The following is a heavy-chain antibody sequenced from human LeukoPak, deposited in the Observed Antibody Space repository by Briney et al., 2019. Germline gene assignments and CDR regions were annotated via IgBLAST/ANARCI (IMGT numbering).Heavy chain of an antibody. CDR2: ISWNSGSI. CDR3: AKDGDDP. D-gene: IGHD3-10*01. V-gene: IGHV3-9*01. Sequence: GRSLRLSCAASGFTFDDYAMHWLRQAPGKGLEGVSGISWNSGSIGYADSVKGRFTISRDNAKNSLYLQMNSLRAEDTALYYCAKDGDDPWGQGTLVTVSS. J-gene: IGHJ5*02. CDR1: GFTFDDYA.